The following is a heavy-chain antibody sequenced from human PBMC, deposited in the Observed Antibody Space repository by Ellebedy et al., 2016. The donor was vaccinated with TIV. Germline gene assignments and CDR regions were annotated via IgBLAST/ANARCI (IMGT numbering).Heavy chain of an antibody. CDR1: GYTFTSYG. CDR3: ARARGSDNWNYYYYYGMDV. D-gene: IGHD1-20*01. V-gene: IGHV1-18*04. Sequence: ASVKVSCKASGYTFTSYGLSWVRQAPGQGLEWMGWISGFIVNTYSAQHFQGRLTLTTDTSTGTAYMELSGLRSEDTAVFYCARARGSDNWNYYYYYGMDVWGQGTTATVSS. J-gene: IGHJ6*02. CDR2: ISGFIVNT.